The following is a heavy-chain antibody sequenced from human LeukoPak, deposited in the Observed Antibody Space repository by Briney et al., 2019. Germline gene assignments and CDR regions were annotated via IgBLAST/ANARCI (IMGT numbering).Heavy chain of an antibody. V-gene: IGHV3-23*01. CDR3: ARSLTMVRAYDY. D-gene: IGHD3-10*01. J-gene: IGHJ4*02. CDR1: GFTFSTYG. Sequence: GGSLRLSCAASGFTFSTYGMSWVRQAPGKGLEWVSAISGSGGSTYYADSVKGRFTISRDNSKNTLYLQMNSLRTEDTAVYYCARSLTMVRAYDYWGQGTLVTVSS. CDR2: ISGSGGST.